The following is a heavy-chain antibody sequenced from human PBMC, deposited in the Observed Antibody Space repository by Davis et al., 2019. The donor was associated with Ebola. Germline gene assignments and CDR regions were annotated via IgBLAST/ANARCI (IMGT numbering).Heavy chain of an antibody. Sequence: AASVKVSCKASGGTFSSYAISWVRQAPGQGLEWMGGIIPIFGTATYAQKFQGRVTITADKSTSTAYMEMSGLRSEDTAVYYCARDLGRYDDHWGQGTLVTVSS. CDR3: ARDLGRYDDH. CDR2: IIPIFGTA. CDR1: GGTFSSYA. J-gene: IGHJ4*02. V-gene: IGHV1-69*06. D-gene: IGHD1-26*01.